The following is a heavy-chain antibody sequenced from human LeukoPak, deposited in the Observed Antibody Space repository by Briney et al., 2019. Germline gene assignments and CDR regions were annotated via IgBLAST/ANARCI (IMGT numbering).Heavy chain of an antibody. J-gene: IGHJ3*02. CDR3: ARIFLGDYGDYTRAAFDI. CDR2: INAGNGNT. V-gene: IGHV1-3*03. D-gene: IGHD4-17*01. CDR1: GYTFTTYA. Sequence: ASVKVSCKASGYTFTTYALHWVRQAPGQRLEWMGWINAGNGNTKYSQEFQGRVTITRDTSANTAYMELSSLRSEDMAVYYCARIFLGDYGDYTRAAFDIWGQGTMVTVSS.